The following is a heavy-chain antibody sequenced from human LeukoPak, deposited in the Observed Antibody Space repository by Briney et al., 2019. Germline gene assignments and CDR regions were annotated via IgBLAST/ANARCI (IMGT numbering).Heavy chain of an antibody. CDR3: ARVPPLWFGERGRAFDI. J-gene: IGHJ3*02. D-gene: IGHD3-10*01. CDR1: GYSFTSYW. V-gene: IGHV5-51*01. Sequence: GESLKISCKGSGYSFTSYWIGWVRQMPGKGLEWMGIIYPGDSDTRYSPSFQGQVTISADKSISTAYLQWSSLKASDTAMYYCARVPPLWFGERGRAFDIWGQGTMVTVSS. CDR2: IYPGDSDT.